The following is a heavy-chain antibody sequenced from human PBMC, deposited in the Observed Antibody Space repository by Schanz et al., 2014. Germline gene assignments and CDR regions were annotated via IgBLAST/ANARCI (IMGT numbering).Heavy chain of an antibody. D-gene: IGHD5-12*01. CDR2: ISRDGWTT. J-gene: IGHJ3*01. V-gene: IGHV3-74*01. Sequence: EVQLVESGGGLVQPGGSLRLSCAASGFTLSTNVVHWVRQAPGKGLVWVSRISRDGWTTTYADSVRGRFTISRDNAENTLSLQMNSLRAEDTAVYFCARDGGRDGYNLAFDVWGQGTLVTVSS. CDR1: GFTLSTNV. CDR3: ARDGGRDGYNLAFDV.